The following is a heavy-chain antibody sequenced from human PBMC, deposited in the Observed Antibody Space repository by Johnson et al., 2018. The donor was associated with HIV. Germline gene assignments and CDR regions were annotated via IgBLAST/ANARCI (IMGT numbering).Heavy chain of an antibody. CDR2: LKSKVDGGTT. V-gene: IGHV3-15*01. J-gene: IGHJ3*02. D-gene: IGHD3-16*01. CDR1: GITVSRNY. CDR3: TTEGESFEI. Sequence: VQLVESGGGFVQPGGSLRLSCAGSGITVSRNYMSWVRQAPGKGLEWVGRLKSKVDGGTTDYAAPVKDRFTISRDESKHTLYLQMSSLRTEDAAVDYCTTEGESFEIWGQGTMVTVSS.